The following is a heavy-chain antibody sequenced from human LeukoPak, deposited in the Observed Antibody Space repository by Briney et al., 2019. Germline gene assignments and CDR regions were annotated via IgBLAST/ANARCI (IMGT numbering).Heavy chain of an antibody. CDR3: AREGKYYDFWGHYMDV. J-gene: IGHJ6*03. V-gene: IGHV4-39*02. CDR1: GGSISSSSYY. D-gene: IGHD3-3*01. CDR2: IYYSGGT. Sequence: SGTLSLTCTVSGGSISSSSYYWGWIRQPPGKGLEWIGSIYYSGGTYYYPSLKSRVTISVDTSKNQFSLKLTSVTAADTAVYYCAREGKYYDFWGHYMDVWGKGTTVTVSS.